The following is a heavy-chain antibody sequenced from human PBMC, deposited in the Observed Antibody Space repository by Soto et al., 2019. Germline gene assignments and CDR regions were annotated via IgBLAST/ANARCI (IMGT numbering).Heavy chain of an antibody. J-gene: IGHJ4*02. D-gene: IGHD5-18*01. CDR1: GGSISSEGYY. CDR3: GRGRGYSYGPYYFDY. CDR2: IYYSGTR. V-gene: IGHV4-31*03. Sequence: QVPLQESGPGLVKPSQTLSLTCTVSGGSISSEGYYWSWFRQLPGKCLEWIGDIYYSGTRYHNPSSRSRLTISGDASKNEFSLKLSSVTGAETALYYCGRGRGYSYGPYYFDYWGQGTLVTVCS.